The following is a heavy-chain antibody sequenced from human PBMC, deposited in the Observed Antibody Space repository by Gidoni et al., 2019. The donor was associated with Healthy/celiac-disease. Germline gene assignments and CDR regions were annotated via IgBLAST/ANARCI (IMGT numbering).Heavy chain of an antibody. Sequence: QVQLQESGPGLVKPSQTLSLTCPVSGGSISSGGYYWSWIRQHPGKGLEWIGYIDDSGITYYNPSLKSRVTISVDTSKNQFSLKLSSVTAADTAVYYCARETDYGSGDYWGQGTLVTVSS. CDR1: GGSISSGGYY. D-gene: IGHD4-17*01. J-gene: IGHJ4*02. CDR3: ARETDYGSGDY. V-gene: IGHV4-31*03. CDR2: IDDSGIT.